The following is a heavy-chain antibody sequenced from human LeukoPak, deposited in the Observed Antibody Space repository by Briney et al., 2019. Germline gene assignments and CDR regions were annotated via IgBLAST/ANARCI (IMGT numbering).Heavy chain of an antibody. CDR3: ARKGLVGPSAFDI. Sequence: GGSLRLSCAASGFPFSSYWMPWVRQAPGKGLVWVSRINSDGSSTSYADSVKGRFTISRDNPKNTLYLQMNSLRAEDTAVYYCARKGLVGPSAFDIWGQGTMVTVSS. J-gene: IGHJ3*02. CDR1: GFPFSSYW. D-gene: IGHD2-2*01. CDR2: INSDGSST. V-gene: IGHV3-74*01.